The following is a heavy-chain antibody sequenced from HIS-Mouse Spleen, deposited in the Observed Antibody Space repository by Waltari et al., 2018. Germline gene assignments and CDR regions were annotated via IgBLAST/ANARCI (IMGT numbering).Heavy chain of an antibody. V-gene: IGHV4-39*07. CDR3: ATFIAAAGTGHNWFDP. CDR1: GGSISSSSYY. J-gene: IGHJ5*02. D-gene: IGHD6-13*01. CDR2: IYYSGST. Sequence: QLQLQESGPGLVKPSETLSLTCTVSGGSISSSSYYWGWIRQPPGKGLEWIGSIYYSGSTYYHPSLKSRVTISVDTSKNQFSLKLSSVTAADTAVYYCATFIAAAGTGHNWFDPWGQGTLVTVSS.